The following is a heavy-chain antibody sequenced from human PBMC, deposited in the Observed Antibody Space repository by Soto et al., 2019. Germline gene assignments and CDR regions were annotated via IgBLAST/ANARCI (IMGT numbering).Heavy chain of an antibody. Sequence: VQLVESGGGVVQPGRSLRLSCAASGFTFSGYAMHWVRQAPGKGLEWVAVVSHDGRNTHYADSVNGRFTISRDSSKNTVSLEMTSLRAEDTAVYYCAKGGRQWLVTSDFNYWGQGALVTVSS. CDR1: GFTFSGYA. J-gene: IGHJ4*02. CDR2: VSHDGRNT. CDR3: AKGGRQWLVTSDFNY. D-gene: IGHD6-19*01. V-gene: IGHV3-30*18.